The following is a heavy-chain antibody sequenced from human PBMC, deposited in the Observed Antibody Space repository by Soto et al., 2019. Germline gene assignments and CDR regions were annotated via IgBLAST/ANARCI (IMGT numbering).Heavy chain of an antibody. Sequence: GSLRLSCEVSGFTFSNYTMHWVRQAPGKGLEYVSAISSPGDRTYYTDSLKGRFTISRDNSKNTLYLQMGSLKTEDTAVYYCARARPYYDYVWRTYRTHDAFDIWGQGTMVTVS. J-gene: IGHJ3*02. CDR1: GFTFSNYT. D-gene: IGHD3-16*02. CDR2: ISSPGDRT. CDR3: ARARPYYDYVWRTYRTHDAFDI. V-gene: IGHV3-64*02.